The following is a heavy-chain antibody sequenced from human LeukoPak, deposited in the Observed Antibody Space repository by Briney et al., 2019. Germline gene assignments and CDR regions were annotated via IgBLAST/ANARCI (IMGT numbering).Heavy chain of an antibody. J-gene: IGHJ4*02. Sequence: PSETLSLTCTVYGGSLGNYFWSWIRQPPGKGLEWIGEIKPGGITNHNPSLKSRVTISLDTSKNQLSLKLISATAADTAVYYCVRVFGGVGGDYGGRGPLVPVSS. CDR1: GGSLGNYF. CDR2: IKPGGIT. CDR3: VRVFGGVGGDY. D-gene: IGHD3-16*01. V-gene: IGHV4-34*01.